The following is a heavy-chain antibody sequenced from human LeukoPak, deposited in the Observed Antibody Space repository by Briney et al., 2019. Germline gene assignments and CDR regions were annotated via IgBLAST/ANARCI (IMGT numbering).Heavy chain of an antibody. V-gene: IGHV1-46*01. CDR1: GYTFTSYD. Sequence: ASVKVSCKASGYTFTSYDINWVRQATGQGLEWMGIINPSGGSTSYAQKFQGRVTMTRDMSTSTVYMELSSLRSEDTAVYYCARSAPMKTFDYWGQGTLVTVSS. J-gene: IGHJ4*02. CDR3: ARSAPMKTFDY. CDR2: INPSGGST.